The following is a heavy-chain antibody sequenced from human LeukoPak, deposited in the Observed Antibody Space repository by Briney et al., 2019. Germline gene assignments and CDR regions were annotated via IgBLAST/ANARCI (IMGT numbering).Heavy chain of an antibody. J-gene: IGHJ4*02. D-gene: IGHD5-12*01. CDR3: ARQSHYSGSQAPDY. V-gene: IGHV4-59*01. CDR2: IYYSGST. Sequence: SETLSLTCTVSGGSISSYYWSWIRQPPGKGLEWIGYIYYSGSTNYNPSLKSRVTISVDTSKNQFSLKLSSVTAADTAVYYCARQSHYSGSQAPDYWGQGTLVTVSS. CDR1: GGSISSYY.